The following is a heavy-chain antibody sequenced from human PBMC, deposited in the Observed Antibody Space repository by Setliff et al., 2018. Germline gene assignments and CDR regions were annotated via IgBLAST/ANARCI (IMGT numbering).Heavy chain of an antibody. CDR3: AKASSSWYRGIYYYYYYMDV. J-gene: IGHJ6*03. CDR2: IWNDGSNK. Sequence: GGSLRLSCAASGFTFSSYGMHWVRQAPGKGLEWVAFIWNDGSNKYYADSVKGRFTISRDNSKNTLYLQMNSLRAEDTAVYYCAKASSSWYRGIYYYYYYMDVWGKGTTVTVSS. CDR1: GFTFSSYG. V-gene: IGHV3-30*02. D-gene: IGHD6-13*01.